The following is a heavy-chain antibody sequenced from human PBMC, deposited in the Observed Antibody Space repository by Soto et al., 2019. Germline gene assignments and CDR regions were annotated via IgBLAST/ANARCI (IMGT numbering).Heavy chain of an antibody. J-gene: IGHJ4*02. CDR2: IYYSGST. CDR3: ARVHDYYGSGSYYPPNRLFDY. Sequence: PSETPSLPCTVSCGSIGSGGYYWSWIRQHPGKALECIGYIYYSGSTYYNPSLKSRVAISVDTSKNQFSLKLSSVTAADTAVYYCARVHDYYGSGSYYPPNRLFDYWGQGTLVTVSS. CDR1: CGSIGSGGYY. V-gene: IGHV4-31*03. D-gene: IGHD3-10*01.